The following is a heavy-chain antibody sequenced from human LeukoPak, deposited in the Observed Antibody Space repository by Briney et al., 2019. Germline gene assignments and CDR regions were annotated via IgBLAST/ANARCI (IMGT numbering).Heavy chain of an antibody. CDR2: INHSGST. J-gene: IGHJ4*02. CDR3: ARLGSSSWYVDY. V-gene: IGHV4-39*07. D-gene: IGHD6-13*01. Sequence: SETLSLTCTVSGGSISSSSYYWGWIRQPPGKGLEWIGEINHSGSTNYNPSLKSRVTISVDTSKNQFSLKLSSVTAADTAVYYCARLGSSSWYVDYWGQGTLVTVSS. CDR1: GGSISSSSYY.